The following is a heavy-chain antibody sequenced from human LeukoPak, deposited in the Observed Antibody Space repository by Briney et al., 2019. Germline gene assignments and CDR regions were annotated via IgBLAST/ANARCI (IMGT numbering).Heavy chain of an antibody. J-gene: IGHJ4*02. V-gene: IGHV4-59*01. CDR2: IYYSGST. CDR3: ARAAAGIDY. Sequence: PSETLSLTCTVSGGSISSYYWSWIRQPLGKGLEWIGYIYYSGSTNYNPSLKSRVTISVDTSKNQFSLKLSSVTAADTAVYYCARAAAGIDYWGQGTLVTVSS. CDR1: GGSISSYY. D-gene: IGHD6-13*01.